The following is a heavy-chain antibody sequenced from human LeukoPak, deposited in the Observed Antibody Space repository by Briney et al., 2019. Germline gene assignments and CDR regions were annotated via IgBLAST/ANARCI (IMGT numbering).Heavy chain of an antibody. CDR1: GGSISSYY. Sequence: SETLSLTCTVSGGSISSYYWSWIRQPPGKGLEWIGYIYYSGSTNYNPSLKSRVTISVDTSKNQFSLKLSSVTAADTAVYYCAREAGADAFDIWGQGTMVTVSP. CDR3: AREAGADAFDI. CDR2: IYYSGST. D-gene: IGHD6-13*01. V-gene: IGHV4-59*12. J-gene: IGHJ3*02.